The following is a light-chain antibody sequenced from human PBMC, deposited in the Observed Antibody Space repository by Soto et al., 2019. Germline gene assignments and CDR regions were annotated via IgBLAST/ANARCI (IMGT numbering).Light chain of an antibody. CDR3: QQTYITPFT. J-gene: IGKJ5*01. CDR2: AAS. CDR1: QSITDY. Sequence: DIQMPQSPSSLSASVGDRVTITCRASQSITDYLNWYQQKPGKAPKLLIYAASSLQSGVPSRFSASGSGTDFTLTISRLQPEDFATYFCQQTYITPFTFGQGTRLEIK. V-gene: IGKV1-39*01.